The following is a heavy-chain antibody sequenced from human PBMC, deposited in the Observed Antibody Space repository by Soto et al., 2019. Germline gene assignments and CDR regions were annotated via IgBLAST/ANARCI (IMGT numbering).Heavy chain of an antibody. CDR3: ARVRREDTAMVYYYGMDV. CDR2: IGTAGDT. Sequence: GGSLRLSCAASGFTFSSYDMHWVRQATGKGLEWVSAIGTAGDTYYPGSVKGRFTISRENAKNSLYLQMNSLRAEDTAVYYCARVRREDTAMVYYYGMDVWGQGTTVTVSS. J-gene: IGHJ6*02. CDR1: GFTFSSYD. V-gene: IGHV3-13*01. D-gene: IGHD5-18*01.